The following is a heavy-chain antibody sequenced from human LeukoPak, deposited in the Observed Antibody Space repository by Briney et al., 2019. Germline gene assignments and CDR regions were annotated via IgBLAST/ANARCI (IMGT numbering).Heavy chain of an antibody. CDR2: VSGSGGYT. CDR3: AKVKVVVTGGPSDY. D-gene: IGHD2-21*02. V-gene: IGHV3-23*01. CDR1: GFTFSSFA. J-gene: IGHJ4*02. Sequence: PGGSLRLSCAASGFTFSSFAMSWVRQAPGKGLEWVSGVSGSGGYTYYADSVKGRFTISRDNSKNTLYLQMNSLRAEDTAVYYCAKVKVVVTGGPSDYWGQGTLVTVSS.